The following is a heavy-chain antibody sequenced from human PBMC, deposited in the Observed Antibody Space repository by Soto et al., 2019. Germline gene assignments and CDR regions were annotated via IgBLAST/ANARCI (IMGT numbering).Heavy chain of an antibody. D-gene: IGHD2-15*01. J-gene: IGHJ4*01. Sequence: ASVKVSCKASGGTFSSYAISWVRQAPGQGLEWMGGIIPIFGTANYAQKFQGRVTITADESTSTAYMELSSLRSEDTAVYYCARVRLVAATPWYFAYWGQGTLVTVSS. CDR1: GGTFSSYA. CDR3: ARVRLVAATPWYFAY. CDR2: IIPIFGTA. V-gene: IGHV1-69*13.